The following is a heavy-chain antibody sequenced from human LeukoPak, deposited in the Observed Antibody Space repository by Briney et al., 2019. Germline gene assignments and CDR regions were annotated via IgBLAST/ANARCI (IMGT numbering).Heavy chain of an antibody. CDR2: IYPGDSDT. J-gene: IGHJ4*02. CDR3: ARAGDFDSSGYYPTDFDD. D-gene: IGHD3-22*01. CDR1: GYSFTSYW. Sequence: GGSLKISCKGSGYSFTSYWIGWVRQIPGKGLEWRGIIYPGDSDTRYSPSFQGPVTHSADKSLTTAYLQSGSLKAPRTAMYYCARAGDFDSSGYYPTDFDDWGQRTLVTVSA. V-gene: IGHV5-51*01.